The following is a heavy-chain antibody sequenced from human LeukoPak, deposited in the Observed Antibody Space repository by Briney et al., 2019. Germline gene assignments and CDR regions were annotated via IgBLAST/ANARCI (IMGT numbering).Heavy chain of an antibody. D-gene: IGHD5-12*01. CDR1: DYTFSNYG. J-gene: IGHJ4*02. V-gene: IGHV1-18*01. Sequence: ASLEVSCTASDYTFSNYGITWVRQAPGQGLEWMGSISGYNANTHYAQRFQDGLKVTIDTSTKTAYMELRSLRSDDTAVYFCARDGGAYGDYYAYWGQGTPVTVSS. CDR3: ARDGGAYGDYYAY. CDR2: ISGYNANT.